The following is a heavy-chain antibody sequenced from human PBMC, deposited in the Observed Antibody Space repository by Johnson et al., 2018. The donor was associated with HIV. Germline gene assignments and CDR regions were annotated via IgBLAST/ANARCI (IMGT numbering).Heavy chain of an antibody. CDR2: IGTAGDT. CDR1: GITVSSYD. D-gene: IGHD2-15*01. J-gene: IGHJ3*02. V-gene: IGHV3-13*01. CDR3: AKVGLGHRKGFDI. Sequence: VHLVESGGGFVQPGGSLRLSCAGSGITVSSYDMHWVRQATGKGLEWVSAIGTAGDTYYPGSVKGRFTISRDNSKNTLYLQMNSLRGDDTAVYYCAKVGLGHRKGFDIWGQGTMVTVSS.